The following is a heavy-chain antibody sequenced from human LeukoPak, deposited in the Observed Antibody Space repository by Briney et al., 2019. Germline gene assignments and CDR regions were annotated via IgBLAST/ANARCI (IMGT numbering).Heavy chain of an antibody. CDR3: ARDSLWFSYDVMGWFDP. D-gene: IGHD3-10*01. Sequence: ASVKVSCKASGYTFTSYAMHWVRQAPGQRLEWMGWINAGNGNTKYSQEFQGRVTITRDTSASTAYMELSSLRSEDMAVYYRARDSLWFSYDVMGWFDPWGQGTLVTVSS. J-gene: IGHJ5*02. V-gene: IGHV1-3*03. CDR2: INAGNGNT. CDR1: GYTFTSYA.